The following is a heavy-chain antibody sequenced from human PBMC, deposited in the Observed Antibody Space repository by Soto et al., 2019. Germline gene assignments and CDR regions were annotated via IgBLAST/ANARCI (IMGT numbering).Heavy chain of an antibody. V-gene: IGHV1-69*13. CDR1: GGTFSSYA. D-gene: IGHD3-10*01. Sequence: GASVKVSCKASGGTFSSYAISWVRQAPGQGLEWMGGIIPIFGTANYAQKFQGRVTITADESTSTAYMELSSLRSEDTAVYYCARDNGIFYGSGSYYVYYYGMDVWGQGTTVTVSS. J-gene: IGHJ6*02. CDR2: IIPIFGTA. CDR3: ARDNGIFYGSGSYYVYYYGMDV.